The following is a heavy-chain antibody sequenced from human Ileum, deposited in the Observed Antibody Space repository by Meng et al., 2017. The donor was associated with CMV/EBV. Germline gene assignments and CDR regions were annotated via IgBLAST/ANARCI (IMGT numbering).Heavy chain of an antibody. CDR3: ARLKQLVRWYFDL. Sequence: CAVYGGSFSGYYWSWIRQHPGKGLEWIGEINHSGSTNYNPSLKSRVTISVDTSKNQFSLKLSSVTAADTAVYYCARLKQLVRWYFDLWGRGTLVTVSS. V-gene: IGHV4-34*01. CDR1: GGSFSGYY. CDR2: INHSGST. J-gene: IGHJ2*01. D-gene: IGHD6-6*01.